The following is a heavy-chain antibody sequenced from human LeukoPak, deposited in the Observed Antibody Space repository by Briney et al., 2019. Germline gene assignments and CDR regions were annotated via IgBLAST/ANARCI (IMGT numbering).Heavy chain of an antibody. V-gene: IGHV3-21*04. CDR3: ARGFYDFWSGSFDY. D-gene: IGHD3-3*01. J-gene: IGHJ4*02. CDR1: GFTFSSYS. Sequence: GGSLRLSCAASGFTFSSYSMTWVRQAPGKGLEWVSSISSSSSYIYYADSVKGRFTISRDNAKNSLYLQMNSLRAEDTAVYYCARGFYDFWSGSFDYWGQGTLVTVSS. CDR2: ISSSSSYI.